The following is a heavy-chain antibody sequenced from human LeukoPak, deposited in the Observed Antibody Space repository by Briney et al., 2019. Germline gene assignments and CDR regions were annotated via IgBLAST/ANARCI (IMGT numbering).Heavy chain of an antibody. CDR1: GGTFSSYA. CDR3: ARDFYSSGWYYFDY. J-gene: IGHJ4*02. Sequence: SVKVSCKASGGTFSSYAISWVRQAPGQGLEWMGRIIPILGIANYAQKFQGRVTITADKSTSTAYMELSSLRSEDTAVYYCARDFYSSGWYYFDYWGQGTLVTVSS. V-gene: IGHV1-69*04. D-gene: IGHD6-19*01. CDR2: IIPILGIA.